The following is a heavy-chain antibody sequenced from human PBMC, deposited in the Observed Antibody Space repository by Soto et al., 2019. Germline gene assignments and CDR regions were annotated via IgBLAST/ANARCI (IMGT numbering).Heavy chain of an antibody. V-gene: IGHV1-8*01. CDR1: GYIFTSYD. CDR2: MNPNSGNT. J-gene: IGHJ5*02. Sequence: ASVKVSCKASGYIFTSYDINWVRQATGQGLEWMGWMNPNSGNTGYAQKFQGRITMTRNTSINTAYMELSSLRSEDTAVYYCARGARLAYCGGDCFYWFDPWGQGTLVTVSS. CDR3: ARGARLAYCGGDCFYWFDP. D-gene: IGHD2-21*02.